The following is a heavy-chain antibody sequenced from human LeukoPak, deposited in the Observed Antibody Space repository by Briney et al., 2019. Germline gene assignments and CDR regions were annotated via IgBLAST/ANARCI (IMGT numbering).Heavy chain of an antibody. V-gene: IGHV3-30*04. D-gene: IGHD2-21*02. CDR1: GFTFSNYF. Sequence: PGGSLRLSCAASGFTFSNYFMHWVRQAPGKGLEWVADIAIDGSHTFYVESVKGRFTISRDNSKNTLYLQMNSLRAEDTAVYFCARERQDTVIHSGAFDIWGQGPMVTVSS. CDR3: ARERQDTVIHSGAFDI. CDR2: IAIDGSHT. J-gene: IGHJ3*02.